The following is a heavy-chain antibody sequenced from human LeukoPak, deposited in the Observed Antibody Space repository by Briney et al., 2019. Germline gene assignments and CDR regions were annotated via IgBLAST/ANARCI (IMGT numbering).Heavy chain of an antibody. CDR3: ARDKGLRWSKDAFDI. V-gene: IGHV3-21*01. J-gene: IGHJ3*02. CDR2: ISSSSSHI. D-gene: IGHD4-23*01. CDR1: GFTFSSYS. Sequence: GGSLRLSCAASGFTFSSYSMNWVRQAPGKGLEWVSSISSSSSHIYYADSVKGRFTISRDNAKNSLYLQMNSLRAEDTAVYYCARDKGLRWSKDAFDIWGQGTMVTVSS.